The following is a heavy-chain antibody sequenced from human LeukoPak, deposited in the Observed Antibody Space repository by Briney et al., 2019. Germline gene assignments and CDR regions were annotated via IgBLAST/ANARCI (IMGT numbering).Heavy chain of an antibody. CDR3: ARGLGPDIVVVPAVEAAFDI. V-gene: IGHV4-34*01. D-gene: IGHD2-2*01. CDR2: SNHSGST. Sequence: SETLALTCAVYGGCFSGYYWSWIRQPPGKGLEWIGESNHSGSTNYNPSLKSRVTISVDTSKNQFSLKLSSVTAADTAVYYCARGLGPDIVVVPAVEAAFDIWGQGTMVTVSS. CDR1: GGCFSGYY. J-gene: IGHJ3*02.